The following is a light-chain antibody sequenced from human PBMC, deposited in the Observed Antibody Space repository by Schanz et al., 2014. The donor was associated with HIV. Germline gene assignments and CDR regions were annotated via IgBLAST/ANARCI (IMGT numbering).Light chain of an antibody. CDR2: GVS. J-gene: IGLJ3*02. CDR3: CSYAGSSTRV. Sequence: QSVLTQPASVSGSPGQSITISCTGTSSDVGGYNYLPRYQQHPGKVPKVIIFGVSNRPSGVSNRFSGSKSGNTASLTISGLQAEDEADYYCCSYAGSSTRVFGGGTKLTVL. CDR1: SSDVGGYNY. V-gene: IGLV2-14*01.